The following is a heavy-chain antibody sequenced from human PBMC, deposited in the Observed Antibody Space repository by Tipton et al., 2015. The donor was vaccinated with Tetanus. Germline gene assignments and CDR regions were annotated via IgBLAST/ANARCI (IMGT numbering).Heavy chain of an antibody. CDR3: ARDRAVPVQAYGTDV. CDR2: INPDSGGT. CDR1: GYTFTGNY. J-gene: IGHJ6*02. V-gene: IGHV1-2*02. Sequence: QLVQSGAEVRKPGASVKVSYKAAGYTFTGNYLQWVRQAPGQGLEWMGWINPDSGGTNSAQKFQGRVTMTRDTSISTAYMELSRLRSDDTAVYYCARDRAVPVQAYGTDVWGQGTSVTVSS. D-gene: IGHD6-19*01.